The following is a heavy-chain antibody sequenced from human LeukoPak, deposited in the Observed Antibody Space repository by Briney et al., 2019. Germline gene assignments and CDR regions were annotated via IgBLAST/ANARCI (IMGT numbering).Heavy chain of an antibody. Sequence: GASVTVSCKASGGTFSSYAISWVRQAPGQGPEWMGGIIPIFGTANYAQKFQGRVTITADESTSTAYMELSSLRSEDTAVYYCASQGSTYYDFWSGPQGWFDPWGQGTLVTVSS. CDR2: IIPIFGTA. D-gene: IGHD3-3*01. V-gene: IGHV1-69*13. J-gene: IGHJ5*02. CDR3: ASQGSTYYDFWSGPQGWFDP. CDR1: GGTFSSYA.